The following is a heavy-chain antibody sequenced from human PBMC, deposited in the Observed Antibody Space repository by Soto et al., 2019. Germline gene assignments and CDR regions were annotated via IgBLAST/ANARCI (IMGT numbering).Heavy chain of an antibody. D-gene: IGHD4-4*01. CDR1: GFSLTTDGVG. CDR2: IYWNDEK. Sequence: QITLKESGPTLVKPIQTLTLTCTFSGFSLTTDGVGVDWIRQPPGKALEWLGLIYWNDEKRYRPSLQSRLTITKDTSRNQVVLTMTNMDPVDTATYYCAHRTTVTSGINWGQGTLVTVSS. J-gene: IGHJ4*02. V-gene: IGHV2-5*01. CDR3: AHRTTVTSGIN.